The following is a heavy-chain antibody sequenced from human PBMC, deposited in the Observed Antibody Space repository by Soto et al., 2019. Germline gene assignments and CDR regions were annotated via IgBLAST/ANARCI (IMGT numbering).Heavy chain of an antibody. J-gene: IGHJ2*01. CDR2: FDPEDGET. Sequence: ASVKVSCKVSGYTLTELSMHWVRQAPGKGLEWMGGFDPEDGETIYAQKFQGRVTMTEDTSTDTAYMELSSLRSEDTAVYYCATGHTAMAPYWYFDLWGRGTLVTVSS. CDR1: GYTLTELS. D-gene: IGHD5-18*01. V-gene: IGHV1-24*01. CDR3: ATGHTAMAPYWYFDL.